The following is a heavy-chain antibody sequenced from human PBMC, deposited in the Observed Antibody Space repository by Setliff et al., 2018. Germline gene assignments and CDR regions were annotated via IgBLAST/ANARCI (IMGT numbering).Heavy chain of an antibody. D-gene: IGHD1-1*01. CDR3: ARIRGPTGNCQEAFDI. CDR2: IFYSGNT. Sequence: PSETLSLTCTVSGGSMTSYYWTWIRQPPGEGLEWIGYIFYSGNTEYNPSLKSRATISVDTSKSQSSLKLTSVTAADTAVYYCARIRGPTGNCQEAFDIWSEGTMVTVSS. J-gene: IGHJ3*02. V-gene: IGHV4-59*01. CDR1: GGSMTSYY.